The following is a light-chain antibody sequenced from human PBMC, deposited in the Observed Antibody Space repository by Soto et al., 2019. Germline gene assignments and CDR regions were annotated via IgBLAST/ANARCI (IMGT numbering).Light chain of an antibody. V-gene: IGKV3-11*01. J-gene: IGKJ2*01. CDR2: AAS. CDR3: QQRNNWPPTYT. CDR1: ESVSSY. Sequence: EIVLTQSPATLPLSPGERATLSCRASESVSSYLAWYQLKPGQAPRLLIYAASHRATGVPVRFTGSGSGTEFTLTISSLEPEDFAIYYCQQRNNWPPTYTFGQGTKLEIK.